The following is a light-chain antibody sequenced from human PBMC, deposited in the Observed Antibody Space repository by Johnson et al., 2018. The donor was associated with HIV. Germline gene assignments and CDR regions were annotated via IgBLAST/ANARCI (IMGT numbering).Light chain of an antibody. CDR2: ENN. CDR3: GTWDNSLNVYV. CDR1: SFNIGNNY. Sequence: QSVLTQPPSVSAAPGQKVTISCSGSSFNIGNNYVSWYQQLPGTAPKLLIYENNKRPSGIPDRFSGSKSGASATLDITGLQTGDEADYYCGTWDNSLNVYVFGTGTKVTFL. J-gene: IGLJ1*01. V-gene: IGLV1-51*02.